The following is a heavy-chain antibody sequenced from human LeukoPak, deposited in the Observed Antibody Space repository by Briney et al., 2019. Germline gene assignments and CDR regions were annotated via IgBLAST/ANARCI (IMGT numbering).Heavy chain of an antibody. CDR1: GYTFTSYG. D-gene: IGHD3-16*01. J-gene: IGHJ5*02. CDR3: ARGGRARTPKTPLNWFDP. Sequence: GASVKVSCKASGYTFTSYGISWVRQAPGQGLEWMGWISAYNGNTNYAQKLQGRVTMTTDTSTSTAYMELRSLRSDDTAVYYCARGGRARTPKTPLNWFDPWAREPWSPSPQ. V-gene: IGHV1-18*01. CDR2: ISAYNGNT.